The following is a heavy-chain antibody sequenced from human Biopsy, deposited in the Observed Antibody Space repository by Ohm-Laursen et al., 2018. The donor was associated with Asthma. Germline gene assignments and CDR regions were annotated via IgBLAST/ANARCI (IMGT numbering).Heavy chain of an antibody. CDR3: ARGDSSGWSHYYFDY. CDR2: INGKSNSI. J-gene: IGHJ4*02. Sequence: SLRLSCAASGFVFSQSGMHWVRQAPGKGLEWISYINGKSNSIEYADSVKGRFTISRDNAKNSLYLQMNSLRAEDTAVYYCARGDSSGWSHYYFDYWGQGTLVTVSS. CDR1: GFVFSQSG. V-gene: IGHV3-48*04. D-gene: IGHD6-19*01.